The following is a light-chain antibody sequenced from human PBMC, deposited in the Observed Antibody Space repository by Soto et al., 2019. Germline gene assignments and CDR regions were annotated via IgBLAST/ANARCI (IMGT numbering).Light chain of an antibody. CDR2: RAS. J-gene: IGKJ2*01. V-gene: IGKV3-20*01. CDR1: QSVSSSY. Sequence: EIVLTQSPGTLSLSPGERATLSCRASQSVSSSYLAWYQQKPGQAPRLLIYRASSRATGIPDRFSGSGSGTDFPLTISRLEPEDFAVYYCQQYGSSPTFGQGTKLEIK. CDR3: QQYGSSPT.